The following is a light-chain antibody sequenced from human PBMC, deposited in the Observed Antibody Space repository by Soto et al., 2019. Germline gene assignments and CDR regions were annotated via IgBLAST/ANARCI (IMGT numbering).Light chain of an antibody. CDR1: SSDVGGYNY. Sequence: QSVLTQPASVSGSPGQSITISCTGTSSDVGGYNYVSWYQQNPGKAPKLIIYDVSNRPSGVSNRFSASKSGNTASLTISGLQAEDEADYYCLSYTSSVTYVFGTGTQLTVL. CDR2: DVS. J-gene: IGLJ1*01. CDR3: LSYTSSVTYV. V-gene: IGLV2-14*01.